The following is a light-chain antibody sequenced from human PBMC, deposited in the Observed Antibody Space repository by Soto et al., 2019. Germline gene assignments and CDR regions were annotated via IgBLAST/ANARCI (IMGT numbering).Light chain of an antibody. CDR1: QSVSSSY. J-gene: IGKJ1*01. CDR2: GTF. CDR3: QQYGTSRWT. Sequence: EIVLTQSPGTLSLSPGERATLSCRASQSVSSSYLAWYQQKPGQAPRLLIYGTFSRATDIPDRFSGSGSGTDFTLTISRLEPEDFAVYYCQQYGTSRWTFGQGTKVEIK. V-gene: IGKV3-20*01.